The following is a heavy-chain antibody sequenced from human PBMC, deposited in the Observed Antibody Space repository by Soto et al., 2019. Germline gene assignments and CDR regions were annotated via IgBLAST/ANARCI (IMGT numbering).Heavy chain of an antibody. CDR1: GYTFSSFD. CDR2: MTPNSGHT. J-gene: IGHJ6*03. V-gene: IGHV1-8*01. Sequence: QVQLVQSGAEVRKPGASVKVSCKASGYTFSSFDINWVRQAAGHGLEWMGWMTPNSGHTGYAQKFQGRVTMTRNTSTSTVYMELSSLTSEDTAVYYCARGVEEDSGSGSYGNMDVWGRGTTVTVSS. CDR3: ARGVEEDSGSGSYGNMDV. D-gene: IGHD3-10*01.